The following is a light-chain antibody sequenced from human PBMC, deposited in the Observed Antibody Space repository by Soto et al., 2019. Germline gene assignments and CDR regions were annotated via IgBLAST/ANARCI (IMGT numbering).Light chain of an antibody. CDR3: NSYTSTSNVV. V-gene: IGLV2-14*01. J-gene: IGLJ2*01. CDR1: SSDVGGYNY. Sequence: QSALTQPASVSGSPGQSITISCTGTSSDVGGYNYVSWYQQHPGKAPKLKIYNVSKRPSGVTNSFSSSKYGNTASLTISGLQAEAEADYYSNSYTSTSNVVFGGGTKITVL. CDR2: NVS.